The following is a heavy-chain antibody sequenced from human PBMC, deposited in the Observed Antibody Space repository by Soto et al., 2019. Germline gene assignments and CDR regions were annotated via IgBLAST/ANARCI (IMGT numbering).Heavy chain of an antibody. D-gene: IGHD3-22*01. CDR2: ISGSGGST. Sequence: TGGSLRLSCAASGFTFSGYAMSWVRQAPGKGLEWVSAISGSGGSTYYADSVKGRFTISRDNSKNTLYLQMNSLRAEDTAVYYCAKVHRQWLLTPIDYWGQGTLVTVSS. V-gene: IGHV3-23*01. CDR1: GFTFSGYA. J-gene: IGHJ4*02. CDR3: AKVHRQWLLTPIDY.